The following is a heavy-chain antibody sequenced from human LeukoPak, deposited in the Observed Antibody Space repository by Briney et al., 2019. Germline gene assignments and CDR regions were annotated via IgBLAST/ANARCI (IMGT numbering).Heavy chain of an antibody. CDR2: IYYSGST. CDR1: GGSISSYY. Sequence: SETLSLTCTVSGGSISSYYWSWIRQPPGKGLEWIGYIYYSGSTNYNPSLKSRVTISVDTSKNQFSLKLSSVTAADTAVYYCARVGNKNALASWGQGTLVTVSS. V-gene: IGHV4-59*01. D-gene: IGHD7-27*01. CDR3: ARVGNKNALAS. J-gene: IGHJ4*02.